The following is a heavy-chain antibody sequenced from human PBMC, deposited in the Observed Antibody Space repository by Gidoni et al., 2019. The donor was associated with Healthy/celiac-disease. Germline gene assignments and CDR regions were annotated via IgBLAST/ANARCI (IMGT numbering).Heavy chain of an antibody. D-gene: IGHD4-17*01. J-gene: IGHJ3*02. CDR2: ISSSGSTK. Sequence: VQLVESGGGLLKHGASLRLSCAASGFTFSDYYMSWIRQAPGKGLAWVSYISSSGSTKYYADPVKGRFTISRDNAKNSLYLQMNSLRAEDTAVYYCARDGTDGYGGNSDFGAFDIWGQGTMVTVSS. V-gene: IGHV3-11*01. CDR1: GFTFSDYY. CDR3: ARDGTDGYGGNSDFGAFDI.